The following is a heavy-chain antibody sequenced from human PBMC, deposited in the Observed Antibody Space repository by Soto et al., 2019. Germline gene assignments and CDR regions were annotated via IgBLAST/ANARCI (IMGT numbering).Heavy chain of an antibody. CDR2: IIPILGLA. Sequence: QVQLVQSGAEVKKPGSSVKVSCKASGGTFSSYTISWVRQAPGQGLEWMGRIIPILGLATYAQKFQGRVTITADKSTSTANMELSSLRSEDTAGYYCAREYDMSCVCSGRAFDICGQGTMVTVSS. D-gene: IGHD3-9*01. J-gene: IGHJ3*02. CDR1: GGTFSSYT. V-gene: IGHV1-69*08. CDR3: AREYDMSCVCSGRAFDI.